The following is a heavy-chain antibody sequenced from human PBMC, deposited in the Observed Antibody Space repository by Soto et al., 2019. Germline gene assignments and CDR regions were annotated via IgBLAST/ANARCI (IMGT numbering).Heavy chain of an antibody. Sequence: SETLSLTCTVSGGSISSGDYYWSWIRQPPGKGLEWIGYIYYSGSTYYNPSLKSRVTISVDTSKDQFSLKLSSVTAADTAVYYCARANYYYDSSGPLYYFDYWGQGTLVTVSS. CDR1: GGSISSGDYY. J-gene: IGHJ4*02. CDR2: IYYSGST. V-gene: IGHV4-30-4*01. D-gene: IGHD3-22*01. CDR3: ARANYYYDSSGPLYYFDY.